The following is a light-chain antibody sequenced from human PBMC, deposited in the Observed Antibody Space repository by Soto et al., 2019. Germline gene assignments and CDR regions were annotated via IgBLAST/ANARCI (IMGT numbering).Light chain of an antibody. J-gene: IGKJ4*01. CDR1: QDISNY. CDR2: DAS. V-gene: IGKV1-33*01. CDR3: QQYDNLPLT. Sequence: DIQMPQSPSSLSASVGARVTITCQASQDISNYLNWYQQKPGKAPKLLIYDASNLEQGVPSRFRGSGSGTDFTFTISSLQPEDIATYYCQQYDNLPLTFGGGTKVEIK.